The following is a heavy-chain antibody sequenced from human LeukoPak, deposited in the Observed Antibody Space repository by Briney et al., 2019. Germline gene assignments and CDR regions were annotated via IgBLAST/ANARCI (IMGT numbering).Heavy chain of an antibody. J-gene: IGHJ5*02. Sequence: ASVKVSCKASGYSFADYYMRWVRQAPGQGLEWMGWIKPNSGDTRSAQKFQGRVTMTRDTSISTAYMELSSLRYDDTAVYYCATNILVRDIINWFDPWGQGTLVTVSS. CDR2: IKPNSGDT. D-gene: IGHD3-10*01. V-gene: IGHV1-2*02. CDR1: GYSFADYY. CDR3: ATNILVRDIINWFDP.